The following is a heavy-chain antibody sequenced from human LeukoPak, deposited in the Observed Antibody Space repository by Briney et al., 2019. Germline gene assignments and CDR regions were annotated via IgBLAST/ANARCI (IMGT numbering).Heavy chain of an antibody. Sequence: GASVKVSCKASGYTFTSHDINWVRQATGQGLEWMGWMNPNSGNTGYAQKFQGRVTMTRNTSISTAYMELSSLRSEDTAVYYCARGGRGYSYGLLRVFDYWGQGTLVTVSS. D-gene: IGHD5-18*01. CDR2: MNPNSGNT. J-gene: IGHJ4*02. V-gene: IGHV1-8*01. CDR3: ARGGRGYSYGLLRVFDY. CDR1: GYTFTSHD.